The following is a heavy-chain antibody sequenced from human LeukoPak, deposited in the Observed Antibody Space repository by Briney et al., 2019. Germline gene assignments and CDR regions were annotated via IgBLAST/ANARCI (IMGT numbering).Heavy chain of an antibody. J-gene: IGHJ6*03. CDR3: ARHMSDRGGYYYYYMDV. V-gene: IGHV4-39*01. D-gene: IGHD2-15*01. Sequence: SETLSLTCTGSGGSISSSSYYWGWIRQPPGKGLEWIGGIYYSGSTYYNPSLKSRLTISVDTSKNQFSLMLSSVTAADTAVYYCARHMSDRGGYYYYYMDVWGKGTTVTVSS. CDR2: IYYSGST. CDR1: GGSISSSSYY.